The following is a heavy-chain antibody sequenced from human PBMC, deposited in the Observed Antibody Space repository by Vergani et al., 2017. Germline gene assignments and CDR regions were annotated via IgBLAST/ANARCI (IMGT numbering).Heavy chain of an antibody. CDR1: GYTFSSYT. CDR2: IIPILGIA. J-gene: IGHJ3*02. CDR3: ATTGYSSSWYDSAFDI. V-gene: IGHV1-69*09. Sequence: QVQVVQSGAEVKKSGASVKVSCKTSGYTFSSYTISWVRQAPGQGLEWMGRIIPILGIANYAQKFQGRVTITADKSTSTAYMELSSLRSEDTAVYYCATTGYSSSWYDSAFDIWGQGTMVTVSS. D-gene: IGHD6-13*01.